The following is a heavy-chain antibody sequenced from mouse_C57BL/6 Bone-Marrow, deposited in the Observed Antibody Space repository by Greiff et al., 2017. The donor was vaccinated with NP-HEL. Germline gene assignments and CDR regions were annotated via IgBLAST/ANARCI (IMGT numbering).Heavy chain of an antibody. V-gene: IGHV1-19*01. CDR1: GYTFTDYY. CDR2: INPYNGGT. CDR3: ARWGFYGSKDWYFDV. D-gene: IGHD1-1*01. J-gene: IGHJ1*03. Sequence: EVKLQQSGPVLVKPGASVKMSCKASGYTFTDYYMNWVKQSHGKSLEWIGVINPYNGGTSYNQKFKGKATLTVDKSSSTAYMELNSLTSEDSAVYYFARWGFYGSKDWYFDVWGTGTTVTVSS.